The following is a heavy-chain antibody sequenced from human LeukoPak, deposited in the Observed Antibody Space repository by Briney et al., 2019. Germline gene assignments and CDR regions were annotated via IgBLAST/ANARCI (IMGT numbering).Heavy chain of an antibody. CDR2: ISYDGSNK. Sequence: GGSLRLSCAASGFTFSSYAMHWVRQAPGKGLEWVAVISYDGSNKYYADSVKDRFTISRDNSKNTLYLQMNSLRAEDTAVYYCARDQVGTLVAGVDYWGQGTLVTVSS. V-gene: IGHV3-30*01. D-gene: IGHD2-15*01. CDR3: ARDQVGTLVAGVDY. CDR1: GFTFSSYA. J-gene: IGHJ4*02.